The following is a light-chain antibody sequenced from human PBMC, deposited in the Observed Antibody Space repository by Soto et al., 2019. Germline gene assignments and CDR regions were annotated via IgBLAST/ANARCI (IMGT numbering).Light chain of an antibody. Sequence: EIVLTQSPGTLALSPGERATLSCRASQSVSSSYLAWYQQKPGQAPRLLIYGASSRASGIPERFSGSGSGTDFPLTISRLEPEDFAVYYYQHWGTFGQGTKVEI. V-gene: IGKV3-20*01. CDR2: GAS. J-gene: IGKJ1*01. CDR3: QHWGT. CDR1: QSVSSSY.